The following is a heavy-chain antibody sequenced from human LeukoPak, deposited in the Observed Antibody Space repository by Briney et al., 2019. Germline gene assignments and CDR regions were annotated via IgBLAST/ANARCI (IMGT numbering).Heavy chain of an antibody. CDR1: GYTFNSYG. Sequence: GASVKVSCKASGYTFNSYGISWVRQAPGQGLEWMGWISGYNGNTNYAQKLQGRVTMTTDTSTSTAYMELSSLRSEDTAVYYCARDARYCSSTSCSGVFDYWGQGTLVTVSS. V-gene: IGHV1-18*01. J-gene: IGHJ4*02. CDR2: ISGYNGNT. D-gene: IGHD2-2*01. CDR3: ARDARYCSSTSCSGVFDY.